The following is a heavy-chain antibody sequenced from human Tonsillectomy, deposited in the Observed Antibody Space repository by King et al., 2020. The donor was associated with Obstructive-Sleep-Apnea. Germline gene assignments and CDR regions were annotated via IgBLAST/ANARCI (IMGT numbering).Heavy chain of an antibody. CDR3: ARAENYYESRFDY. CDR1: GGSIRSGGYY. J-gene: IGHJ4*02. V-gene: IGHV4-31*03. CDR2: IYYNGST. Sequence: VQLQESGPGLVKPSQTLSLTFTVSGGSIRSGGYYWIWSRQHPGKVLEWMWHIYYNGSTYYNPSLKSRSTISLDTSTNQFSLKRIPVTAPDTAVHYCARAENYYESRFDYWGQGTLVTVSS. D-gene: IGHD3-22*01.